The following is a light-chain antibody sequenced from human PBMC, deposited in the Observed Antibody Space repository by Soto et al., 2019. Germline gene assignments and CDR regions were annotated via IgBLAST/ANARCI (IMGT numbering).Light chain of an antibody. CDR2: DVS. J-gene: IGLJ2*01. CDR3: CSYAGSYTL. Sequence: QSALTQPRSVSGSPGQSVTISCTGTNSDVGGYNFVSWYQQHPGKAPKLVIYDVSERPSGVPDRFSASKSGNTASLTISGLQTDDEADYYCCSYAGSYTLFGGGTKLTVL. CDR1: NSDVGGYNF. V-gene: IGLV2-11*01.